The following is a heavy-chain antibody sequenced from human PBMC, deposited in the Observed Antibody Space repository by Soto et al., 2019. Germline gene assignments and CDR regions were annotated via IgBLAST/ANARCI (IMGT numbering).Heavy chain of an antibody. J-gene: IGHJ6*02. V-gene: IGHV3-33*01. CDR2: IWYDGSNK. D-gene: IGHD3-10*01. Sequence: GGSLRISCAASGFTFSSYGMHWVRQAPGKGMGIVAGIWYDGSNKYYADSVKGRFTISRDNSKNTLYLQMNSLRAEDTAVYYCARDLGVRGVIADYYGMDVWGQGTTVTVSS. CDR3: ARDLGVRGVIADYYGMDV. CDR1: GFTFSSYG.